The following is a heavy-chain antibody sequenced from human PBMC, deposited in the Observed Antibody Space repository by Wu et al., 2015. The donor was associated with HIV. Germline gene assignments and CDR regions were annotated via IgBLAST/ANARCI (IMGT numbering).Heavy chain of an antibody. CDR2: IIPIFTKA. CDR1: GDTFSTST. CDR3: ARDLERAHYYYYLMGV. V-gene: IGHV1-69*12. J-gene: IGHJ6*02. D-gene: IGHD3-16*01. Sequence: QVHLVQSGAEVKKPRSSVKVSCKASGDTFSTSTFTWVRQTPGQGLQWMGGIIPIFTKANYARRFQGKVTITADESTSTVYMELRSLTSDDTAIYYCARDLERAHYYYYLMGVWGQGTTVTVSS.